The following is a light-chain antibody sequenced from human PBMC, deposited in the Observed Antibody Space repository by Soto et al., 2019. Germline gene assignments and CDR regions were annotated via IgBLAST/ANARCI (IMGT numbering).Light chain of an antibody. CDR3: QQYGSTPLT. CDR1: QSVSRNY. Sequence: EIGLTQSPGTLSLSPGGRATLSCRASQSVSRNYVAWYQQKPGQAPRLLIYGASSRASGIPDRFSGSGSGADFTLSITRLEPEDFALYYCQQYGSTPLTVGGGTKVDIK. J-gene: IGKJ4*01. CDR2: GAS. V-gene: IGKV3-20*01.